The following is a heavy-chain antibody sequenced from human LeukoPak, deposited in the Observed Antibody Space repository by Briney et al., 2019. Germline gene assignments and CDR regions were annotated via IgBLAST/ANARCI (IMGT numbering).Heavy chain of an antibody. V-gene: IGHV3-73*01. Sequence: PGGSLRLSCAASGLTFSGSGIHWVRQASGKGLEWLGRIGRQGDSDATRYAASLKGKFTISRADSRNTAYLKMNSLKTEDTAVYYCAGDYNFLTGLNYWGQGTLVTVSS. D-gene: IGHD3-9*01. CDR1: GLTFSGSG. CDR2: IGRQGDSDAT. CDR3: AGDYNFLTGLNY. J-gene: IGHJ4*02.